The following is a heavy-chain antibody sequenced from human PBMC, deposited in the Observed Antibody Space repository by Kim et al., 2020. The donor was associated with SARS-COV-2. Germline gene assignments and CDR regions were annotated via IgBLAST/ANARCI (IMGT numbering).Heavy chain of an antibody. J-gene: IGHJ4*02. Sequence: GGSLRLSCAASGFTFSSYAMTWVRQAPGKGLEWVSDISGSGAGTYYADSVKGRFTISRDNSKNMVSLQMNSLRVEDTAAYYCAKGEGYRHGYSFDYWGQ. D-gene: IGHD5-18*01. CDR1: GFTFSSYA. CDR2: ISGSGAGT. V-gene: IGHV3-23*01. CDR3: AKGEGYRHGYSFDY.